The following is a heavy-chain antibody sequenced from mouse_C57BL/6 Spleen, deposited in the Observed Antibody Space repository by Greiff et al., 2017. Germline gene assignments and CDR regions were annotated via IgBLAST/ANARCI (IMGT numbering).Heavy chain of an antibody. J-gene: IGHJ2*01. Sequence: QVQLQQPGAELVKPGASVKMSCKASGYTFTSYWITWVKQRPGQGLEWIGDIYPGSGSTNYNEKFKSKATLTVDTSSSTAYMQLSSLTSEDSAVYYCAIFYGYGYYFDYWCQGTTLTVSS. V-gene: IGHV1-55*01. D-gene: IGHD2-2*01. CDR3: AIFYGYGYYFDY. CDR2: IYPGSGST. CDR1: GYTFTSYW.